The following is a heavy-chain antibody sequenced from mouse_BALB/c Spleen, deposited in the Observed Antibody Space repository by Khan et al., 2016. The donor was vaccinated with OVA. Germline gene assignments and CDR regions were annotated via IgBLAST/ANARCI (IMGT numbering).Heavy chain of an antibody. CDR1: GYSIITDYA. CDR2: ISYSGNT. V-gene: IGHV3-2*02. D-gene: IGHD1-1*01. J-gene: IGHJ2*01. CDR3: ARVYGGDFDY. Sequence: EVQLQESGPGLVKPSQSLSLTCTVTGYSIITDYAWNWIRQFPGNKLEWMGFISYSGNTKYNPSLKSRISITRDTSKNQFFLQLKSVTTEDTARYYCARVYGGDFDYWGQGTTLTVSS.